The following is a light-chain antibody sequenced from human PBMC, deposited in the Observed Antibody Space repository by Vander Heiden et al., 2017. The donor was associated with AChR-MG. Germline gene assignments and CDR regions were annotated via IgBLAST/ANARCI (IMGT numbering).Light chain of an antibody. CDR2: GAS. J-gene: IGKJ4*01. CDR3: QQYVTSPLT. CDR1: QSVTSNY. V-gene: IGKV3-20*01. Sequence: EIVFTQYPGTLSLSPGERATLHCRASQSVTSNYLAWYQQKPGQAPRLLIYGASFRAAGIPDRFSGSGSGTDFTLTVSRLEPEDFAVYYCQQYVTSPLTFGGGTKVEIK.